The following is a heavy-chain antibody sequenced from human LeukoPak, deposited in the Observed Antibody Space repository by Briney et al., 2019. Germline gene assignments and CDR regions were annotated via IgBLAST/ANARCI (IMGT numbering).Heavy chain of an antibody. D-gene: IGHD1-26*01. Sequence: GGSLRLSCAASGLTFSMPPMDWVRQAPGKGLEWVAFIQNDGNSKNYADSVRGRFTISRDTSKNSLYLQMNSLKTEDTAVYYCARDSMGAKGAFDIWGQGTMVTVSS. CDR3: ARDSMGAKGAFDI. CDR2: IQNDGNSK. V-gene: IGHV3-30*02. J-gene: IGHJ3*02. CDR1: GLTFSMPP.